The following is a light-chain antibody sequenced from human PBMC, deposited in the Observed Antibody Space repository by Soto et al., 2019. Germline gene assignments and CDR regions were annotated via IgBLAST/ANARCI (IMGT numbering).Light chain of an antibody. CDR2: GAS. V-gene: IGKV3-15*01. Sequence: EIVMMQSPATLSVTQGERATLSCRASQSVSSNLAWYQQKPGQAPRLLIYGASTRATGIPARFSGSRSGTDFTLTISSLEPEDFGVYFCHQRNKFGQGTRLEIK. CDR3: HQRNK. CDR1: QSVSSN. J-gene: IGKJ5*01.